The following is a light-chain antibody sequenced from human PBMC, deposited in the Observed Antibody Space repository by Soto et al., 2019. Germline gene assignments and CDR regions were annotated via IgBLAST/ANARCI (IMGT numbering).Light chain of an antibody. CDR3: QQYHSAPIS. CDR2: WAS. J-gene: IGKJ5*01. CDR1: QSVLNSSNNKSY. Sequence: DIVVTQAPHSLPVRLLDSATVNCKSRQSVLNSSNNKSYLAWYQQKPGQPPKVLIYWASTRESGVPDRFSGSGSGTDFTLTISSLQAEDVAVYYCQQYHSAPISFGQGTRLEIK. V-gene: IGKV4-1*01.